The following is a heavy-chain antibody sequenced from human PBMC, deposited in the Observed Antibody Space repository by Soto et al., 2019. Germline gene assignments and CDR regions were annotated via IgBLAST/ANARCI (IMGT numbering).Heavy chain of an antibody. CDR3: AKRRYYDSSGYYPPYYFDY. D-gene: IGHD3-22*01. CDR1: GFTFSSYA. CDR2: ISGSGGST. V-gene: IGHV3-23*01. Sequence: PGGSLRLSCAASGFTFSSYAMSRVRQAPGKGLEWVSAISGSGGSTYYADSVKGRFTISRDNSKNTLYLQMNSLRAEDTAVYYCAKRRYYDSSGYYPPYYFDYWGQGTLVTVSS. J-gene: IGHJ4*02.